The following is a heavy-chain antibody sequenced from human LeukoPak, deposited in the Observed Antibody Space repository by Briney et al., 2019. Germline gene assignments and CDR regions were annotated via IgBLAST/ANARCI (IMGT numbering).Heavy chain of an antibody. CDR2: VSGTGTT. CDR3: EKMQGYFDY. Sequence: GGSLRLSCAASGFTFSTYGMSWVRQAPGKGLEWVSAVSGTGTTYYADSVRGRFIISRDNSKNTLYLQMNSLRAEDTAAYYCEKMQGYFDYWGQGTLVTVSS. CDR1: GFTFSTYG. J-gene: IGHJ4*02. V-gene: IGHV3-23*01.